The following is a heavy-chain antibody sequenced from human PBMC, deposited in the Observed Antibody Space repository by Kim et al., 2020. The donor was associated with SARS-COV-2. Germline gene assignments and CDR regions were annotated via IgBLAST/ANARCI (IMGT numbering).Heavy chain of an antibody. D-gene: IGHD2-15*01. J-gene: IGHJ6*03. V-gene: IGHV7-4-1*02. CDR2: INTNTGNP. CDR3: ARGRCGRSTCYSDFDV. Sequence: ASVKVSCKTSGYTFTSYAMNWVRQAPGQGLEWTGWINTNTGNPTYAQGFAGRFVFSLDPSVSTSYLQLSSQQAEDTAVYYCARGRCGRSTCYSDFDVW. CDR1: GYTFTSYA.